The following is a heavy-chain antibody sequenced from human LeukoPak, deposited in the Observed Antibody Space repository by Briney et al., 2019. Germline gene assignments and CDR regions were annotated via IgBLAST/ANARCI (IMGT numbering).Heavy chain of an antibody. D-gene: IGHD3-3*01. V-gene: IGHV3-66*01. J-gene: IGHJ6*02. CDR3: AREGVVDYYYYGMDV. Sequence: GGSLRLSCAASGFTVSSNYMSWVRQAPGKGLEWVSVIYSGGSTYYADSVKGRFTISRDNSKNTLYLQMNSLRAEDTAVYYCAREGVVDYYYYGMDVWGQGTTVTVSS. CDR2: IYSGGST. CDR1: GFTVSSNY.